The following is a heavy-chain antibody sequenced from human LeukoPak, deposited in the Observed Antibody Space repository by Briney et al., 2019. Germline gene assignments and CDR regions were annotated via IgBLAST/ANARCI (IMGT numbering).Heavy chain of an antibody. V-gene: IGHV4-39*01. CDR1: GGSISSSSYY. J-gene: IGHJ6*03. Sequence: SETLSLTCTVSGGSISSSSYYWGWIRQPPGKGVERIGRIYYSGSTYYNPSLKSRVTISVDTSKNQFSLKLSSVTAADTAVYYCARLGYCSGGSCLSDYYYYMDVWGKGTTVTVSS. CDR2: IYYSGST. CDR3: ARLGYCSGGSCLSDYYYYMDV. D-gene: IGHD2-15*01.